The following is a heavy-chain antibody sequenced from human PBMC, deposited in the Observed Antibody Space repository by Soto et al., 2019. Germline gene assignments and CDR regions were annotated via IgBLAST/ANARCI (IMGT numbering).Heavy chain of an antibody. J-gene: IGHJ3*02. D-gene: IGHD3-22*01. Sequence: QITLKESGPTLVKPTQTLTLTCTFSGFSLSTSGVGVGWIRQPPGKALEWLALIYWDDDKRYRPSLKSRLTITKDTSKNQVVLTMTNMDPVDTATYYCAHSEYYYDREVGAFDIWGQGTMVTVSS. CDR1: GFSLSTSGVG. CDR2: IYWDDDK. CDR3: AHSEYYYDREVGAFDI. V-gene: IGHV2-5*02.